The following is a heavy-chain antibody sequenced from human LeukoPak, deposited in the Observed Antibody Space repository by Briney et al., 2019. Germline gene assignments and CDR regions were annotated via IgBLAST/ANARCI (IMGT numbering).Heavy chain of an antibody. J-gene: IGHJ1*01. CDR1: GGTFSSYA. D-gene: IGHD6-19*01. CDR3: ARDAYSSGPEYFQH. Sequence: AASVKVSCKASGGTFSSYAISWVRQAPGQGLEWMGGIIPIFGTANYAQKFQGRVTTTADKSTSTAYMELSSLRSEDTAVYYCARDAYSSGPEYFQHWGQGTLVTVSS. V-gene: IGHV1-69*06. CDR2: IIPIFGTA.